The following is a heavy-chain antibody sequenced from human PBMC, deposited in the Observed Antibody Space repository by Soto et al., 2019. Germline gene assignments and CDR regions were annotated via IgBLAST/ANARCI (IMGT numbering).Heavy chain of an antibody. D-gene: IGHD2-15*01. CDR3: ARDRVGYCSGGSCYRTYYYMDV. V-gene: IGHV4-59*01. CDR1: GGSISSYY. CDR2: IYYSGST. J-gene: IGHJ6*03. Sequence: SETLSLTCTVSGGSISSYYWSWVRQPPGKGLEWVGYIYYSGSTNYNPSLKSRVTISVDTSKNQFSLKLSSVTAADTAVYYCARDRVGYCSGGSCYRTYYYMDVWGKGTTVTVSS.